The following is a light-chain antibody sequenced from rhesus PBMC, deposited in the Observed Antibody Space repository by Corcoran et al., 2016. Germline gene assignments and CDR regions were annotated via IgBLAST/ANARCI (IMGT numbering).Light chain of an antibody. CDR2: GAS. Sequence: EIVMTQSPATLSLSPGERATLSCRASQSVSTYIAWYQQKPGLPPTLLIYGASNRATGIPGRFSGSGSGTDFTLTIRRMEPEDLAVYYCQHYNNWPLTFGGGTKVEIK. V-gene: IGKV3S9*01. CDR1: QSVSTY. J-gene: IGKJ4*01. CDR3: QHYNNWPLT.